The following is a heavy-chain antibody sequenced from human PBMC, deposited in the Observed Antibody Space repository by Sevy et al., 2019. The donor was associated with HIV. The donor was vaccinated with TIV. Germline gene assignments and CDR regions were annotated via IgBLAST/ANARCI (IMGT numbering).Heavy chain of an antibody. CDR2: IYYSGST. J-gene: IGHJ3*02. D-gene: IGHD1-26*01. V-gene: IGHV4-59*01. CDR1: GGSISSYY. Sequence: SETLSLTCTVSGGSISSYYWSWIRQPPGKGLEWIGYIYYSGSTNYNPSLKSRVTISVDTSKNQCSLKLSSVTAADTAVYYCARDGGWELYAFDIWGQGTMVTVSS. CDR3: ARDGGWELYAFDI.